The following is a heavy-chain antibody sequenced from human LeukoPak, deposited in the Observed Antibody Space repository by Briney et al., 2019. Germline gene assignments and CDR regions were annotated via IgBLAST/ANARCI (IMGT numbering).Heavy chain of an antibody. D-gene: IGHD3-22*01. CDR3: ARAMYYYDSSGYYRTDAFDI. J-gene: IGHJ3*02. V-gene: IGHV3-74*01. CDR1: GFTFSSYW. CDR2: INSDGSST. Sequence: GGSLRLSCAASGFTFSSYWMHWVRQAPGKGLAWVSRINSDGSSTSYADSVKGRFTISRDNAKNTLYLQMNSLRAEDTAVYYCARAMYYYDSSGYYRTDAFDIWGQGTMVTVSS.